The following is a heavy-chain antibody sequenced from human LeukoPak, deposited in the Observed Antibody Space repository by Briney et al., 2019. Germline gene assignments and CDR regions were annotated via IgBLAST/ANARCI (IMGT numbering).Heavy chain of an antibody. J-gene: IGHJ3*02. CDR3: ARQEMAALAFDI. D-gene: IGHD5-24*01. Sequence: PSETLSLTCTVSGGSISNTLYYWAWIRQPPGKGLESIGSIYYSRSTYYSPSLKSRVTMSVDTSKNQFSLKLSSVTAADTAVYYCARQEMAALAFDIWGQGTMVTVSS. CDR2: IYYSRST. CDR1: GGSISNTLYY. V-gene: IGHV4-39*07.